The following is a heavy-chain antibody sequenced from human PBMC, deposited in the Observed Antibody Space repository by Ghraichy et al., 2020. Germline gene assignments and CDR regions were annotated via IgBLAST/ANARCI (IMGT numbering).Heavy chain of an antibody. V-gene: IGHV3-23*01. J-gene: IGHJ5*02. Sequence: GGSLRLSCTASGFTFRSYAMSWVRQAPGKGLEWVSVISGNGEKTNYADSVKGRFTISRDNSKDTLYLLMSSLRVDDTAKYYCAKSPDPEKGPGYFDPWGQGALVTVSS. CDR1: GFTFRSYA. CDR3: AKSPDPEKGPGYFDP. D-gene: IGHD5-12*01. CDR2: ISGNGEKT.